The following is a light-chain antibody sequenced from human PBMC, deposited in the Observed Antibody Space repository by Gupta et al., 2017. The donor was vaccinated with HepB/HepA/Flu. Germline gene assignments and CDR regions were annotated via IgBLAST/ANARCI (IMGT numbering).Light chain of an antibody. V-gene: IGKV3-11*01. CDR1: QGISSY. Sequence: EIVLTQSPATLSLSPGERATLSCRASQGISSYLAWYQQKPGQAPRLLIYDASNRDTGIPARFSGSGYGTDFTLTISSREQEDFAGYYCQQRSNWPRGTFGQGTKLEIK. CDR2: DAS. CDR3: QQRSNWPRGT. J-gene: IGKJ2*01.